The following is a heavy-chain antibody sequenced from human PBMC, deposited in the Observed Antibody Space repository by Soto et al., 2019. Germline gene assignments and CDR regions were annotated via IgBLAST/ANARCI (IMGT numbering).Heavy chain of an antibody. Sequence: ASVKVSCKASGGTFSSYAISWVRQAPGQGLEWMGGIIPIFGTANYAQKFQGRVTITADESTSTAYMELSSLRSEDTAVYYCARDPVVAAPLLRFGPVGVAFDIWGQGTMVTVSS. CDR3: ARDPVVAAPLLRFGPVGVAFDI. V-gene: IGHV1-69*13. CDR2: IIPIFGTA. D-gene: IGHD2-15*01. CDR1: GGTFSSYA. J-gene: IGHJ3*02.